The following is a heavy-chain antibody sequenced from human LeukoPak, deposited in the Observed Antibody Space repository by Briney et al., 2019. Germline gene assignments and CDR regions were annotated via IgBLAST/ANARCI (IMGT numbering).Heavy chain of an antibody. CDR2: IYPGDSDT. D-gene: IGHD3-3*01. CDR1: GYSFTSYW. Sequence: GESLKISCKGSGYSFTSYWIGWVRQMPGKGLEWMGIIYPGDSDTRYSPSFQGQVTISADKSISTAYLQWSSLKASDTAMYYCARHSPYTIFGVVITAPPDYWGQGTLVTVSS. J-gene: IGHJ4*02. CDR3: ARHSPYTIFGVVITAPPDY. V-gene: IGHV5-51*01.